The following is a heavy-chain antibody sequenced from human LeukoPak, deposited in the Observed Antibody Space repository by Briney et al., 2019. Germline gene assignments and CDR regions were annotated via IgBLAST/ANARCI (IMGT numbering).Heavy chain of an antibody. CDR1: GGSISSGEYY. CDR3: ARASNENSYAFDS. J-gene: IGHJ4*02. V-gene: IGHV4-30-4*01. Sequence: SQTLSLTCTVSGGSISSGEYYWSWIRQPPGKGLEWIGYFSYTGSTYYNPSLKSRVSISVDTSKNQFSLRLMSVTAADTAVYHCARASNENSYAFDSWGQGTLVTVSS. CDR2: FSYTGST. D-gene: IGHD5-18*01.